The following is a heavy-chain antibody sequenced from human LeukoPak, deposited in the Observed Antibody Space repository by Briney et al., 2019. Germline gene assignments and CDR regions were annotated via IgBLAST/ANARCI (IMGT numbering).Heavy chain of an antibody. V-gene: IGHV1-18*01. CDR1: GYNFTIYT. CDR3: ARDEGAPIAAANV. D-gene: IGHD6-13*01. Sequence: GASVTVSFTASGYNFTIYTTSWVRQAPGPGLEWMGWISAYNGNTNYGQKLQGRVTMTTDTSTSTAYMELRSLRPDDTAVYYCARDEGAPIAAANVWGRGTMVTVSS. J-gene: IGHJ3*01. CDR2: ISAYNGNT.